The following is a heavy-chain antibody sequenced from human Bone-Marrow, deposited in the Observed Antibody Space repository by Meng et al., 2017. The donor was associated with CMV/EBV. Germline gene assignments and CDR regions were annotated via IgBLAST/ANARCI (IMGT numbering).Heavy chain of an antibody. CDR3: AREGIAVAGDY. Sequence: ASVKVSCKASGYNFSSYGISWVRQAPGQGLEWMGWISAYNGNTDYAQKLQGRVTLTTDTSTTTAYMELRSLRSDDTAVYYCAREGIAVAGDYWGQGTLVTVSS. D-gene: IGHD6-19*01. V-gene: IGHV1-18*01. CDR1: GYNFSSYG. J-gene: IGHJ4*02. CDR2: ISAYNGNT.